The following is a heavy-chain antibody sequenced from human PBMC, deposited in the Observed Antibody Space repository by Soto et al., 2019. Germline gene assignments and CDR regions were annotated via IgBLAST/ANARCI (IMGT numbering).Heavy chain of an antibody. D-gene: IGHD2-21*01. CDR2: ISRDGGTK. J-gene: IGHJ4*02. CDR1: GFTVSTYG. CDR3: AGEVASGY. V-gene: IGHV3-30*03. Sequence: QVQLVESGGGVVQPGRSLRLSCAASGFTVSTYGMHWVRQAPGKGLEWVAVISRDGGTKYYADSVKGRFNISRDNSRNTLFLEMNSLRGDDMAVYYCAGEVASGYWGQGTLVTVSS.